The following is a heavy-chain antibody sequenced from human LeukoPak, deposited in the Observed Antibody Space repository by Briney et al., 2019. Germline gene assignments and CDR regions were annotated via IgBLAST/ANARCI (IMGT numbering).Heavy chain of an antibody. J-gene: IGHJ5*02. D-gene: IGHD3-10*02. V-gene: IGHV4-39*01. CDR3: ASHSSYVSPFRS. CDR1: GGSISNSSYY. CDR2: IFYSGTT. Sequence: SETLSLTCSVSGGSISNSSYYWGWIRQPPGKGLEWIGSIFYSGTTFYNPSLESRVTISVDTSKNQFTLKLSSVTAADTAMYYCASHSSYVSPFRSWGRGPLVTVSP.